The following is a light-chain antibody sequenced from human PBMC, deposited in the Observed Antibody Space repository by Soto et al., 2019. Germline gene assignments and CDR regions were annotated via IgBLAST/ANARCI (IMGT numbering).Light chain of an antibody. CDR2: DAS. CDR3: QQYDQLPLT. J-gene: IGKJ4*01. V-gene: IGKV1-33*01. Sequence: DIQMTQSPSTLSASVGDTVTITCRASQTISGWLAWYQQRPGKAPKLLIYDASKLETGVPSRFSGSGSGTDFTLTISSLQAEDIATFYCQQYDQLPLTFGGGTKVDIK. CDR1: QTISGW.